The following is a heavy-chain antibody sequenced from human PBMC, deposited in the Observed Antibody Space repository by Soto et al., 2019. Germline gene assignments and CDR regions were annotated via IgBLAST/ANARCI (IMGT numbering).Heavy chain of an antibody. D-gene: IGHD3-3*01. CDR1: GGTLNNYA. CDR2: ILPVSAPP. V-gene: IGHV1-69*13. Sequence: GASVKVSCKASGGTLNNYAINWVRQAPGQGLEWMGGILPVSAPPDYAQKFQGRVSITADHSTSTVYMELSRLKSDDTAVYFCATDSNYDVSNSFWGQGTLVTVSP. J-gene: IGHJ4*02. CDR3: ATDSNYDVSNSF.